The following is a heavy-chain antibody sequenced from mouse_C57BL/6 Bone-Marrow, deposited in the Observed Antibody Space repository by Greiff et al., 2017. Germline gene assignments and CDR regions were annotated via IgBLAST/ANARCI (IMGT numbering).Heavy chain of an antibody. CDR1: ASTFKSTG. Sequence: VQLQELGVELPGPGPSVKRSGKPLASTFKSTGIGGLKRRTGRGLEWIGEIYPRSGNTYYNEKFKGKATLTADKSSSTAYMELRSLTSEDSAVYFCARFAYSGPYWGQGTLVTVSA. CDR2: IYPRSGNT. D-gene: IGHD2-12*01. J-gene: IGHJ3*01. CDR3: ARFAYSGPY. V-gene: IGHV1-81*01.